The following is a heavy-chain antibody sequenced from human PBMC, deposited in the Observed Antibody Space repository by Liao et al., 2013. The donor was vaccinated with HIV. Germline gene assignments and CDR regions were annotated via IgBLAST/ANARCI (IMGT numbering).Heavy chain of an antibody. CDR1: GGSISSYY. CDR2: IFTSGST. Sequence: QVQLQESGPGLVKPSGTLSLTCTVSGGSISSYYWTWIRQPAGKGLEWIGRIFTSGSTNYNPSLKSRLTMSVDTSKNQFSLNLTSVTAADTAVYYCARDIDFQYWGQGTLVTVSS. CDR3: ARDIDFQY. V-gene: IGHV4-4*07. D-gene: IGHD1-26*01. J-gene: IGHJ1*01.